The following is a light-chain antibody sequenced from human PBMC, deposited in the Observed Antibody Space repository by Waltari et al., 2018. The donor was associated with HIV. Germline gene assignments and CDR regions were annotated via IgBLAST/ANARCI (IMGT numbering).Light chain of an antibody. J-gene: IGKJ1*01. V-gene: IGKV5-2*01. Sequence: ETTLTQSPAFMSATPGDRANISCKASQVIDDAMSWYQQKPVEGAIFIIQEPTTLVPGCPPRFSGSGYGTDLTLTSKNIETEDAAYYFCLQLDSISWTCGQGTKVEIK. CDR2: EPT. CDR3: LQLDSISWT. CDR1: QVIDDA.